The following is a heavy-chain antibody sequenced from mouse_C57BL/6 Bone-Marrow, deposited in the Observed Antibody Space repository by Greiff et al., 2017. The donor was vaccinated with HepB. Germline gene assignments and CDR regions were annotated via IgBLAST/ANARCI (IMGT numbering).Heavy chain of an antibody. CDR1: GFTFSDYG. D-gene: IGHD6-1*01. CDR3: ARPRPTKEHYFDY. V-gene: IGHV5-15*01. J-gene: IGHJ2*01. CDR2: MSNLAYSI. Sequence: DVKLVESGGGLVQPGGSLKLSCAASGFTFSDYGMAWVRQAPRKGPEWVAFMSNLAYSIYYAETVTGRFTISRENAKNTLYLEMSSLRSEDTAMYYCARPRPTKEHYFDYWGQGTTLTVSS.